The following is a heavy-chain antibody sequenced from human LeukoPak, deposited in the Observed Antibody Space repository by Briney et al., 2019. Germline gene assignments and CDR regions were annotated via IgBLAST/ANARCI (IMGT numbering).Heavy chain of an antibody. CDR2: IYSSGST. D-gene: IGHD3-3*01. CDR1: GGSISSGSYY. J-gene: IGHJ4*02. CDR3: ARAPWGSGYPYYFDY. V-gene: IGHV4-61*02. Sequence: SETLSLTCTVSGGSISSGSYYWSWIRQPAGKGLEWIGRIYSSGSTNYNPSLKSRVTMSVDTSKNQFSLKLSSVTAADTAVYYCARAPWGSGYPYYFDYWGQGTLVTVSS.